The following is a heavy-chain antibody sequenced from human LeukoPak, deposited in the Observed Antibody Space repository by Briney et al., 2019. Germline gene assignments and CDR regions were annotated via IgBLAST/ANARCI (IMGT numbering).Heavy chain of an antibody. J-gene: IGHJ6*02. CDR2: ISSSSSYI. CDR1: GFTFSSYS. CDR3: ARVSYDFWSGYHSHPYGMDV. Sequence: PGGSLRLSCAASGFTFSSYSMNWVRQAPGKGLEWVSSISSSSSYIYYADSVKGRFTISRDNAKNSLYLQMNSLRAEDTAVYYCARVSYDFWSGYHSHPYGMDVWGQGTTVTVSS. D-gene: IGHD3-3*01. V-gene: IGHV3-21*04.